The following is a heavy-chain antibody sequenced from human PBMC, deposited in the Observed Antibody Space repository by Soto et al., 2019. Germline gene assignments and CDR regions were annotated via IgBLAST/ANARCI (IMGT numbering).Heavy chain of an antibody. CDR2: IYHSGSA. CDR3: ARVPGVVVSADDAFDI. J-gene: IGHJ3*02. Sequence: QVQLQESGPGLVKPSGTLSLTCAVSGGSVSSSNWWSWVRQSPGKGLEWMGEIYHSGSAHYNPSLKSRATISLDKSENQCSLRLTSVPAADTAVYYCARVPGVVVSADDAFDIWGPGTRVIVSS. CDR1: GGSVSSSNW. V-gene: IGHV4-4*02. D-gene: IGHD2-21*02.